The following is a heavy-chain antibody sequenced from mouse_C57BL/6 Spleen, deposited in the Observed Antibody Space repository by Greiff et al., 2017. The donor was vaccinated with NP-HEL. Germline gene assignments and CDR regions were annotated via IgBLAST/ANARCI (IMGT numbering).Heavy chain of an antibody. CDR1: GYAFSSSW. CDR3: ARWGYGRDY. D-gene: IGHD1-1*01. V-gene: IGHV1-82*01. J-gene: IGHJ2*01. Sequence: QVQLKESGPELVKPGASVKISCKASGYAFSSSWMNWVKQRPGKGLEWIGRIYPGDGDTNYNGKFKGKATLTADKSSSTAYMQLSSLTSEDSAVYFCARWGYGRDYWGQGTTLTVSS. CDR2: IYPGDGDT.